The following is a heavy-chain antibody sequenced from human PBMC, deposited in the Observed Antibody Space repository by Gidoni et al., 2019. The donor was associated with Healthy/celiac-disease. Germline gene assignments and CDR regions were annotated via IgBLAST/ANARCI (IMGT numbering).Heavy chain of an antibody. CDR1: GYTFTSYY. Sequence: QVQLVQSGAEVKKPGASVKVSCKASGYTFTSYYMHWVRQAPGQGLEWMGIINPSGGSTSYAQKFQGRVTMTRDTSTSTVYMELSSLRSEDTAVYYCARASLPVAGPPVFDYWGQGTLVTVSS. CDR2: INPSGGST. V-gene: IGHV1-46*01. J-gene: IGHJ4*02. CDR3: ARASLPVAGPPVFDY. D-gene: IGHD6-19*01.